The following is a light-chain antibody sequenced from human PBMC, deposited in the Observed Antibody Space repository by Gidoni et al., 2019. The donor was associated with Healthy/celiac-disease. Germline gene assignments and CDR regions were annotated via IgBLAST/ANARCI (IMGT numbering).Light chain of an antibody. CDR1: QSISSW. V-gene: IGKV1-5*03. J-gene: IGKJ3*01. Sequence: IQMTQSPSTLSASVGDRVTITCRASQSISSWLAWYQQKPGKAPKLLIYKASSLESGVPSRFSGSGSGTEFTLTISSLQPDDFATYYCQQYNTIQTFGPGTKVDIK. CDR3: QQYNTIQT. CDR2: KAS.